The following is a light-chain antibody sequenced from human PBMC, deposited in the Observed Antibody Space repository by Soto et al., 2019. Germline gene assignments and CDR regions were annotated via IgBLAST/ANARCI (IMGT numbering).Light chain of an antibody. CDR2: GAS. J-gene: IGKJ2*01. CDR1: QSISSW. V-gene: IGKV1-5*01. Sequence: DIQTTQSPSTLSASVGDRVTITCRASQSISSWLAWYQQKPGKAPKLLIYGASSLESGVPSRFSGSGSVTEFTLTIDSLQPDDFATYYCQQYSSSSPTFGQGTKLEI. CDR3: QQYSSSSPT.